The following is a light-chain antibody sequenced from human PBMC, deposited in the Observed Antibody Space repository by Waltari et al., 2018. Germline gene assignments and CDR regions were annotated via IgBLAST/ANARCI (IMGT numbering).Light chain of an antibody. CDR3: CSYAGSSTWV. V-gene: IGLV2-23*02. CDR1: SSDAGSYHL. CDR2: EVS. Sequence: QSALTQPASASGSPGQSITSSCTGTSSDAGSYHLASCYQQHPGKAPKLMIYEVSKRPSGVSNRFSGSKSGNTASLTISGLQAEDEADYYCCSYAGSSTWVFGGGTKLTVL. J-gene: IGLJ3*02.